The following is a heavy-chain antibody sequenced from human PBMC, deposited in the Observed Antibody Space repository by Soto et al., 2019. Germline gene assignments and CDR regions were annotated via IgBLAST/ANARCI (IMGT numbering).Heavy chain of an antibody. Sequence: GGSLRLSCASSVFTVISDYMNWVRQAPGKGLEWVSIIYSDGTIDYADSVKGRFTISRDNSKNTVYLQMNSLRVEDTAVYYCARGGARSGFNYWGQGTLVTVSS. CDR3: ARGGARSGFNY. D-gene: IGHD2-15*01. V-gene: IGHV3-53*01. J-gene: IGHJ4*02. CDR2: IYSDGTI. CDR1: VFTVISDY.